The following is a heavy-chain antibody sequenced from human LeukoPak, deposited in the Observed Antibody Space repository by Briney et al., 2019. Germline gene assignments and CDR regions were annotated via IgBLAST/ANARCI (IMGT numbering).Heavy chain of an antibody. CDR2: ISAHNGNT. V-gene: IGHV1-18*01. J-gene: IGHJ4*02. Sequence: ASVKVSCKASGYTFTSYGISWVRQAPGQGLEWMGWISAHNGNTNYAQKLQGRVTMTTGTSTSTAYMELRSLSSDDTAVNYCARDFVAYDYVWGSYPLLWYWGQGTLVTVSS. D-gene: IGHD3-16*01. CDR3: ARDFVAYDYVWGSYPLLWY. CDR1: GYTFTSYG.